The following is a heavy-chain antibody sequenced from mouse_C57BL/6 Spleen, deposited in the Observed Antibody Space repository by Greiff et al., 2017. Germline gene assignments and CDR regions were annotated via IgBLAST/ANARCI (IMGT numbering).Heavy chain of an antibody. D-gene: IGHD2-3*01. CDR3: ARSYDGYYENAMDY. CDR1: GYTFTSYW. J-gene: IGHJ4*01. CDR2: IDPSDSYT. Sequence: VQLQQPGAELVMPGASVKLSCKASGYTFTSYWMHWVKQRPGQGLEWIGEIDPSDSYTNYNQKFKGKSTLTVDKSSSTAYMQLSSLTSEDSAVYYCARSYDGYYENAMDYWGQGTSVTVSS. V-gene: IGHV1-69*01.